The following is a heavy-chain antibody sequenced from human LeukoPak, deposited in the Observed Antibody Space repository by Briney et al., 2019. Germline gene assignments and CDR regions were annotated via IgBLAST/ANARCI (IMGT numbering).Heavy chain of an antibody. Sequence: ASVKVSCKTSGYIFTDYYIHWVRQAPGQGLEWMGWILPNSDGTAYARNLRGRVTLTADTSISTVYVELSSLRSDDTAIYYCARDRWGAFDTWGQGTMVTVSS. D-gene: IGHD3-16*01. CDR1: GYIFTDYY. J-gene: IGHJ3*02. CDR3: ARDRWGAFDT. V-gene: IGHV1-2*02. CDR2: ILPNSDGT.